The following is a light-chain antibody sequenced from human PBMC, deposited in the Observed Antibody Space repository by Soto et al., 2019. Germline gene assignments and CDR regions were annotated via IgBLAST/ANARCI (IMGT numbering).Light chain of an antibody. CDR2: VAS. CDR3: QQTFSPPYT. CDR1: QSISNN. V-gene: IGKV1-39*01. Sequence: DIQMTQSPSSLTASVGDRVTITCRASQSISNNLSWYQQRPGKAPKFLIYVASTLQRGDPSRFSGSGSGTDFSLTISSLQPEHSATYFCQQTFSPPYTFGQGTTPEVK. J-gene: IGKJ2*01.